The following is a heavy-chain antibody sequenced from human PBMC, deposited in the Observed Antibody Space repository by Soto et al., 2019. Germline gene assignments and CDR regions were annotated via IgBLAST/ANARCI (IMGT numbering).Heavy chain of an antibody. CDR3: ARVYLGSGRKYGVSDY. Sequence: ASVKVSCKASGYPFTAYAITWVRQAPGHGLEWMGWVTPHNGHTNFAQKFQGRVSMTTDTSTNTAFLDLRSLRSDDTAVYYCARVYLGSGRKYGVSDYWGQGRLVTVSS. J-gene: IGHJ4*02. V-gene: IGHV1-18*04. D-gene: IGHD3-10*01. CDR2: VTPHNGHT. CDR1: GYPFTAYA.